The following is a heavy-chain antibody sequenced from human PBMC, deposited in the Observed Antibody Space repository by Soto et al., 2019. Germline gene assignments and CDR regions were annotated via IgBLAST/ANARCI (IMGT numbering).Heavy chain of an antibody. Sequence: GGSLRLSCAASGFTFSSYAMHWVRQAPGKGLEWVAVISYDGSNKYYADSVKGRFTISRDNSKNTLYLQMNSLRAEDTAVYYCARDRDGMDVWGQGTTVTVSS. V-gene: IGHV3-30-3*01. CDR1: GFTFSSYA. CDR2: ISYDGSNK. CDR3: ARDRDGMDV. J-gene: IGHJ6*02.